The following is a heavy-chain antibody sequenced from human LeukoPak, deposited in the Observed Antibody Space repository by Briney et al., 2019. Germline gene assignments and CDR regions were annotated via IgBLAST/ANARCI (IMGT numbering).Heavy chain of an antibody. D-gene: IGHD1-14*01. CDR2: IKTDGSIT. Sequence: GGSLRLSCAASGFSFSVYWMHWVRQAPGKGPVWVSRIKTDGSITDYADFVKGRFAISRDNAKNTLYLQMNRLRAEDTAVYYCARDFMYNNRCTGCWGQGTLVTVSS. CDR3: ARDFMYNNRCTGC. CDR1: GFSFSVYW. V-gene: IGHV3-74*01. J-gene: IGHJ4*02.